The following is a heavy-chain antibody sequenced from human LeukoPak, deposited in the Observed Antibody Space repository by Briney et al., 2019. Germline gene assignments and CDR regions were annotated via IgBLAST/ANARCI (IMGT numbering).Heavy chain of an antibody. CDR3: ARGRSPRGYYYGMDV. CDR1: GGSISSGGYY. J-gene: IGHJ6*02. D-gene: IGHD1-26*01. CDR2: IYYSGST. Sequence: PSETLSLTCTVSGGSISSGGYYWSWIRQHPGKGLEWIGYIYYSGSTYYNPSLKSRVTISVDTSKNQFSLKLSSVTAADTAVYYCARGRSPRGYYYGMDVWGQGTTVTVS. V-gene: IGHV4-31*03.